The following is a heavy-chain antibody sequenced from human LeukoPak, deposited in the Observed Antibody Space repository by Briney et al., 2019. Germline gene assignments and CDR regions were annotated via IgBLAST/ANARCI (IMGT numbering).Heavy chain of an antibody. CDR1: GFTFSSYS. V-gene: IGHV3-48*02. CDR3: ARGRYDDY. J-gene: IGHJ4*02. D-gene: IGHD1-1*01. Sequence: AGSLRLSCEASGFTFSSYSMNWVRQAPGKGLEWVSYISSSSNTIYYADSVKGRFTISRDNAKNSLYLQMNSLRDDDTAVYYCARGRYDDYWGQGTLVTVSS. CDR2: ISSSSNTI.